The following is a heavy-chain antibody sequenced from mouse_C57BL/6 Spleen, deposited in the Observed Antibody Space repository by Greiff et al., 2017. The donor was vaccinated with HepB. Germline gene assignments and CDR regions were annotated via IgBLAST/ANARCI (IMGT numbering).Heavy chain of an antibody. Sequence: EVQLQESGAELVRPGASVKLSCTASGFNIKDDYMHWVKQRPEQGLEWIGWIDPENGDTEYASKFQGKATITADTSSNTAYLQLSSLTSEDTAVYYCTPYGNYGDYAMDYWGPGTSVTVSS. CDR3: TPYGNYGDYAMDY. J-gene: IGHJ4*01. CDR2: IDPENGDT. CDR1: GFNIKDDY. V-gene: IGHV14-4*01. D-gene: IGHD2-1*01.